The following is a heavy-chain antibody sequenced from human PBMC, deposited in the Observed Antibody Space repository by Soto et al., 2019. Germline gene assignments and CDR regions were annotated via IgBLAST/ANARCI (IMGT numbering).Heavy chain of an antibody. Sequence: PSQTLSLTCAISVDSVSSNSAAWNWIRQSPSRGLEWLGRTYDRSKWYNDYAVSVKSRITINPDTSKNQVSLQLNSVTPDDTAVYYCARVRTGSSSRWYLGYYYYYMDVWGKGPTVTVSS. CDR2: TYDRSKWYN. CDR3: ARVRTGSSSRWYLGYYYYYMDV. J-gene: IGHJ6*03. D-gene: IGHD6-13*01. CDR1: VDSVSSNSAA. V-gene: IGHV6-1*01.